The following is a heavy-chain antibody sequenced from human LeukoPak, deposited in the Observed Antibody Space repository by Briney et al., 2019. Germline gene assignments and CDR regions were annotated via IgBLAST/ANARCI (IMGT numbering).Heavy chain of an antibody. CDR3: ARDSPEVYYDFWSGYYGYYYGMDV. J-gene: IGHJ6*02. CDR2: ISSSSSTI. Sequence: GGSLRLSCAASGFTFSSYSMNSVRQAPGKGLEWVSYISSSSSTIYYADSVKGRFTISRDNAKNSLYLQMNSLRDEDTAVYYCARDSPEVYYDFWSGYYGYYYGMDVWGQGTTVTVSS. V-gene: IGHV3-48*02. CDR1: GFTFSSYS. D-gene: IGHD3-3*01.